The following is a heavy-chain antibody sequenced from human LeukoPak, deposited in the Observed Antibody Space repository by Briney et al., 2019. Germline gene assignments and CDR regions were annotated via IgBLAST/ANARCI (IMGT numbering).Heavy chain of an antibody. CDR3: ARDYGDYVGAFDI. D-gene: IGHD4-17*01. J-gene: IGHJ3*02. CDR1: GGSISSHY. CDR2: IYYSGST. V-gene: IGHV4-59*11. Sequence: SETLSLTCTVSGGSISSHYWSWIRQPPGKGLEWIGRIYYSGSTNYNPSLKSRVTISVDTSKNQFSLELGSVTAADTAAFYCARDYGDYVGAFDIWGQGTMVTVSS.